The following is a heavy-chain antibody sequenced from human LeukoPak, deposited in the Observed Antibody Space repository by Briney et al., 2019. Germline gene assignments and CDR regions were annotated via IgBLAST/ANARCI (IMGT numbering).Heavy chain of an antibody. CDR2: MSGRGVST. J-gene: IGHJ4*02. CDR3: AKDCNGGNCYIDY. D-gene: IGHD2-15*01. CDR1: GFTFSSYA. V-gene: IGHV3-23*01. Sequence: GGSLRLSCAASGFTFSSYAMSWVRQAPGKGLEWVSGMSGRGVSTYYADSVKGRFTISSDNSKNTLYLQMNSLRAEDTAIYYCAKDCNGGNCYIDYWGQGTLVTVAS.